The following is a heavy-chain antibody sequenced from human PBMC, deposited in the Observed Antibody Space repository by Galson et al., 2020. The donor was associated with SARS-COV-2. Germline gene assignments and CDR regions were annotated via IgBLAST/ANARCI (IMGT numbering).Heavy chain of an antibody. D-gene: IGHD2-2*01. CDR1: GFTFSSYS. Sequence: TGGSLRLSCAASGFTFSSYSINWVRQAPGKGLEWVSSISSSSSYIYYADSVKGRFTISRDNAKNSLYLQMNSLRAEDTAVYYCARDPSGYWSSTSCYVFDYWGQGTLVTVSS. CDR2: ISSSSSYI. CDR3: ARDPSGYWSSTSCYVFDY. V-gene: IGHV3-21*01. J-gene: IGHJ4*02.